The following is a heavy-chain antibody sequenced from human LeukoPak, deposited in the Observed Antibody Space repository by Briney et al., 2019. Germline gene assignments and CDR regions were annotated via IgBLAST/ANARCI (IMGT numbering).Heavy chain of an antibody. CDR3: ARDAGSFYYYGMDV. Sequence: SETLSLTCTVSGGSISSYYWSWIRQPPGKGLEWIGYIYYSGSTNYNPSLKSRVTISVDTSKNQFSLKLSSVTAADTAVYYCARDAGSFYYYGMDVWGQGTTVTVSS. V-gene: IGHV4-59*01. CDR2: IYYSGST. CDR1: GGSISSYY. J-gene: IGHJ6*02.